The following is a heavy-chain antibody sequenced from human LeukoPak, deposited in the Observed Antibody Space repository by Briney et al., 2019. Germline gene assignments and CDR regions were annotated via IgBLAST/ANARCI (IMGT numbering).Heavy chain of an antibody. J-gene: IGHJ2*01. D-gene: IGHD3-16*01. V-gene: IGHV4-59*08. CDR1: GGSTSSDY. CDR3: ARLKLGAYFDL. CDR2: VYNSGDT. Sequence: SETLSLTCTVSGGSTSSDYWSWIRQSPGKGLEWVGYVYNSGDTGKNPSLKSRVTILLDTSKNQCPLKLTSVSAADTAVYYCARLKLGAYFDLWGRGTLVTVSS.